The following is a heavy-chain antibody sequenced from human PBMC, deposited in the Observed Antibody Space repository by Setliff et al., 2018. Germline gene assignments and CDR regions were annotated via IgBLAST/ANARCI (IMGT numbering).Heavy chain of an antibody. CDR2: MNPNTGYT. J-gene: IGHJ5*02. V-gene: IGHV1-8*02. CDR3: ARGSRSQNWGGRYSWFDP. Sequence: ASVKVSCKASGYSFSTCDINWVRQAAGQGLEWMGWMNPNTGYTGYARNFQGRVTMTRNTSISTAYMELSGLRSDDTAVYYCARGSRSQNWGGRYSWFDPWGQGTLVTVSS. CDR1: GYSFSTCD. D-gene: IGHD7-27*01.